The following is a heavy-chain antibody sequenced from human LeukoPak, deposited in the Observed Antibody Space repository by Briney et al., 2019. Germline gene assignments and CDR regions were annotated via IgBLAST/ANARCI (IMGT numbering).Heavy chain of an antibody. J-gene: IGHJ6*03. CDR3: ASMSPEDFSSSWYGPLDDYYMDV. CDR1: GFTFSSYS. CDR2: ISSSSSYI. D-gene: IGHD6-13*01. Sequence: GGSLRLSCAASGFTFSSYSMNWVRQAPGKGLEWVSSISSSSSYIYYADSVKGRFTISRDNAKNSLYLQMNSLRAEDTAVYYCASMSPEDFSSSWYGPLDDYYMDVWGKGTTVTVSS. V-gene: IGHV3-21*04.